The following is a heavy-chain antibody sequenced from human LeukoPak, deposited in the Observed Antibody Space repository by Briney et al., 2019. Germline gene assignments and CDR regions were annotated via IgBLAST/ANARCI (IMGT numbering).Heavy chain of an antibody. V-gene: IGHV7-4-1*02. CDR3: ARDKYCSRTSCYFTGMDV. J-gene: IGHJ6*02. CDR2: INTNTGNP. CDR1: GYTFTSYA. D-gene: IGHD2-2*01. Sequence: GASVKVSCKASGYTFTSYAMNWVRQAPGQGLEWMGWINTNTGNPTYAQGFTGRFVFSLDTSVSTAYLQISSLKAEDTAVYYCARDKYCSRTSCYFTGMDVWGQGTTVTVSS.